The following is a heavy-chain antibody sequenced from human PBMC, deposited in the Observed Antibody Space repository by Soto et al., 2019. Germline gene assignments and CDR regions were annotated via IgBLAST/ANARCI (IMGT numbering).Heavy chain of an antibody. CDR2: IYYSGST. CDR3: ARLVWGLVSY. V-gene: IGHV4-39*01. Sequence: PSETLSLTCTVSGGSISSSSYYWGWIRQPPGKGLEWIGNIYYSGSTYYNPSLKSRVTISVDTSKNQFSLKLTSVTAADTAVYYCARLVWGLVSYWGQGTLVTVS. D-gene: IGHD3-16*01. CDR1: GGSISSSSYY. J-gene: IGHJ4*02.